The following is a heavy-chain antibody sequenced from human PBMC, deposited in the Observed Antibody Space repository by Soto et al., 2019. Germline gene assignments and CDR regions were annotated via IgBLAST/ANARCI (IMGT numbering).Heavy chain of an antibody. CDR2: INHSGST. CDR3: ASGCSSTSCQGIYYYYGMDV. V-gene: IGHV4-34*01. Sequence: PSETLSLTCAVYGGSFSGYYWSWIRQPPGKGLEWIGEINHSGSTNYNQSLKSRVTISVDTSKNQCSLKLSSVTAADTAVYSCASGCSSTSCQGIYYYYGMDVWGQGTTVTVSS. D-gene: IGHD2-2*01. J-gene: IGHJ6*02. CDR1: GGSFSGYY.